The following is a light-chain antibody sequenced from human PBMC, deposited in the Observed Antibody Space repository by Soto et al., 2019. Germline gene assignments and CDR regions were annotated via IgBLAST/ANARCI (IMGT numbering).Light chain of an antibody. J-gene: IGKJ1*01. CDR2: DAS. CDR3: QQYNSYSQT. V-gene: IGKV1-5*01. Sequence: DIQMTQSPSTLSASVGDRVTITCRASQSISSWVAWYQQKAGKAPKRLIYDASSLESGVPSRFSGSGSGTEFTLTISSLQPDDFANYYCQQYNSYSQTFGQGTKVEIK. CDR1: QSISSW.